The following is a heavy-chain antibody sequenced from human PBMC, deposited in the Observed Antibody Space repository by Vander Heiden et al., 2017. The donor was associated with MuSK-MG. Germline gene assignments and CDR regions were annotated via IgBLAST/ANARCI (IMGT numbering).Heavy chain of an antibody. CDR2: INSDESTT. D-gene: IGHD3-10*01. CDR3: ARGISPGGYYYGSGSSDY. Sequence: EVQLVESGGGLVQPGGSLRLSCAASGFTFSNYWMHWVRQAPGKGLVWVSRINSDESTTTYADSVKGRVTISRDNAKNTLYLKMNSLRAEDTAVYYCARGISPGGYYYGSGSSDYWGQGTLVTVSS. CDR1: GFTFSNYW. V-gene: IGHV3-74*01. J-gene: IGHJ4*02.